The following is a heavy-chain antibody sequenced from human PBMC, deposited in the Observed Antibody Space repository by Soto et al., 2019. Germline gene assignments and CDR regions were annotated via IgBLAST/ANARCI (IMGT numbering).Heavy chain of an antibody. Sequence: QVQLVQSGAEVKEPGALVRLSCKASGYTFTAYFIQWVRQAPGQGLEWMGIINPSGGSTTYAQKFQGRVTMTRDTSTSTVYMELSSLRSEDTAIYYCARARPPDYWGQGTLVTVSS. CDR1: GYTFTAYF. V-gene: IGHV1-46*01. J-gene: IGHJ4*02. CDR3: ARARPPDY. CDR2: INPSGGST.